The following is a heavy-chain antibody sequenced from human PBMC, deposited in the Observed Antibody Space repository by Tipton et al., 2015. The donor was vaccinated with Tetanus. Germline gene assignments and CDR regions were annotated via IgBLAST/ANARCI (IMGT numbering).Heavy chain of an antibody. CDR2: INRDGSEK. J-gene: IGHJ6*02. CDR3: ARYLFAYGMDV. Sequence: SLRLSCAASGFTFSSYWMGWVRQAAGKGLEWVAHINRDGSEKACADAVQGRFSISRDSAKNSLSLQMNSLRAEDTAVYYCARYLFAYGMDVWGQGTTVTVSS. V-gene: IGHV3-7*03. CDR1: GFTFSSYW.